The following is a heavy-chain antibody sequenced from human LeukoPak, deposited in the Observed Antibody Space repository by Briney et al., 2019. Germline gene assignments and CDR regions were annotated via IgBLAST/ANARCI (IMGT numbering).Heavy chain of an antibody. CDR2: IYPGDSNT. CDR1: GYSFTNYW. D-gene: IGHD2-2*01. V-gene: IGHV5-51*01. Sequence: GESLKISCKGSGYSFTNYWTGWVRQMPGKGLEWMGIIYPGDSNTRYSPSFQGQVTISADRSISTAYLQWTSLKASDTAMYYCARAPSWSYYMDVWGKGTTVTVSS. CDR3: ARAPSWSYYMDV. J-gene: IGHJ6*03.